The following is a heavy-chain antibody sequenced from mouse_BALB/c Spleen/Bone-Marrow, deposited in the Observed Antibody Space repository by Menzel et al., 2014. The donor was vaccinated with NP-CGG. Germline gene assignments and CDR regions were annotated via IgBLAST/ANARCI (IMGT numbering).Heavy chain of an antibody. D-gene: IGHD3-2*01. J-gene: IGHJ3*01. Sequence: LVESGPELVKPGALVKISCKASGYTFTSYDINWVKQRPGQGLEWIGWIYPGDGSTKYNEKFKGNATLTADKSSSTAYMQLSSLTSENSAVYFCARSGDSSGYGFAYWGQGTLVTVSA. V-gene: IGHV1S33*01. CDR1: GYTFTSYD. CDR3: ARSGDSSGYGFAY. CDR2: IYPGDGST.